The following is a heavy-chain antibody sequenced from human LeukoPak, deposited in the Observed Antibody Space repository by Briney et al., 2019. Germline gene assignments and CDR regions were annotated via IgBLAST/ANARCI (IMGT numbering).Heavy chain of an antibody. CDR2: INPNSGGT. CDR3: ARDPYYYDSSGFTVDAFNI. J-gene: IGHJ3*02. D-gene: IGHD3-22*01. V-gene: IGHV1-2*02. CDR1: GYTFTGYY. Sequence: ASVKVSCKASGYTFTGYYMHWVRQAPGQGLEWMGWINPNSGGTNYAQKFQGRVTMTRDTSISTAYMELSRLRSDDTAVYYCARDPYYYDSSGFTVDAFNIWGQGTMVTVSS.